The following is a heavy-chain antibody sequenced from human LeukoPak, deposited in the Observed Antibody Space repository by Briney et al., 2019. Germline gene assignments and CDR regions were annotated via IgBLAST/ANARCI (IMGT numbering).Heavy chain of an antibody. D-gene: IGHD2-2*01. CDR2: INSNSGFT. V-gene: IGHV1-2*02. CDR3: ARLADCSSSSCRSFDY. J-gene: IGHJ4*02. Sequence: ASVKVSCKASGYPFTGYYLHWVRQAPGQGLEWMGWINSNSGFTNYAQKFQGRVTMTRDTSISTAYMELSRLRSDDTAVYYCARLADCSSSSCRSFDYWGQGTLVTVSP. CDR1: GYPFTGYY.